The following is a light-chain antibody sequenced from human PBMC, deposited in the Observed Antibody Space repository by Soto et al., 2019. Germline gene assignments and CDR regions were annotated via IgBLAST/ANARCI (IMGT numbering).Light chain of an antibody. CDR3: QEYYSPPPLT. CDR2: WAS. Sequence: DIVLTQSPDSLAVSLGERATINCKSSQTILYNSNNKNSLAWYQLKPGQPPKLLIYWASIRESGVHDRFSGSGSETDFTLTISSLQAEDVAVYYCQEYYSPPPLTFGGGTKVEIK. V-gene: IGKV4-1*01. CDR1: QTILYNSNNKNS. J-gene: IGKJ4*01.